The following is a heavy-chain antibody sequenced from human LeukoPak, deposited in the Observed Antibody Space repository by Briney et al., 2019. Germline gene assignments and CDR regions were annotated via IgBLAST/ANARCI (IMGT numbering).Heavy chain of an antibody. Sequence: GASVKASCKASGYTFTGYDIHWVRQAPGHGPEWMGWIYPHSGGTNYAQKFQGRVTMTRDTSISTAYMELSRLRSDDTAVYYCARDQVDAGSYFAFFDYWGQGTLVTVSS. J-gene: IGHJ4*02. CDR3: ARDQVDAGSYFAFFDY. CDR2: IYPHSGGT. D-gene: IGHD1-26*01. V-gene: IGHV1-2*02. CDR1: GYTFTGYD.